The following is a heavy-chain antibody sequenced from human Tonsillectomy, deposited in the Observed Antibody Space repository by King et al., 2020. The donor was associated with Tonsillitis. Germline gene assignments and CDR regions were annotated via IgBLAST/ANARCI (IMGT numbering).Heavy chain of an antibody. D-gene: IGHD3-10*01. J-gene: IGHJ4*02. V-gene: IGHV4-39*01. CDR2: IYYSGST. CDR3: ALKFYGSGSYYKASDY. Sequence: QLQESGPGLVKPSETLSLTCTVSGGSISSSSYYWGWIRQPPGKGLEWIGTIYYSGSTYYNPSLKSRVTISVDTSKKQFSLKLSSVTAADTAVYYCALKFYGSGSYYKASDYWGQGTLVTVSS. CDR1: GGSISSSSYY.